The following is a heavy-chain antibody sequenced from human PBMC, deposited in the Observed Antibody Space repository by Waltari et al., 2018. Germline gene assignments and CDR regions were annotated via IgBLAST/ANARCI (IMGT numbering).Heavy chain of an antibody. D-gene: IGHD2-8*02. V-gene: IGHV4-34*02. CDR1: GGSFRGYS. Sequence: QVQLQQWGAGQLQPSETLSLTCPVYGGSFRGYSWGWIRQPPGKGLEWIGEINHNGNINYNPSLRSRVTMLIDTSRSQFSLKVNSVTAADTAVYYCVRLEDCSGPGGNCYSGDSFALDVWGQGTTVTVSS. J-gene: IGHJ6*02. CDR3: VRLEDCSGPGGNCYSGDSFALDV. CDR2: INHNGNI.